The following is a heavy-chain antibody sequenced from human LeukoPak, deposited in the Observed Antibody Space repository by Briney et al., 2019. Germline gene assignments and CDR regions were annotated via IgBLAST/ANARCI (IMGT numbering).Heavy chain of an antibody. D-gene: IGHD1-26*01. CDR2: VNTNSGNT. CDR1: GHTFTNYD. V-gene: IGHV1-8*01. CDR3: ARVTGSIDY. Sequence: ASVKVSCKASGHTFTNYDINWVRQATGQGLEWMGWVNTNSGNTGYAQKFQGRVTMTRDTSISTAYMELRSLRFDDTAVYYCARVTGSIDYWGQGTLVTVSS. J-gene: IGHJ4*02.